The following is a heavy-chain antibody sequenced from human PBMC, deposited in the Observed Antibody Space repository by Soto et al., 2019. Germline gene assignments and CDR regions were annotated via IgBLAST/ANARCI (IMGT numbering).Heavy chain of an antibody. CDR3: ARAGTGDTSFDP. CDR2: IKQDGSEK. Sequence: VQLVESGGGLVQPGGSLRLSCVASEFTFNTYWMSWVRQAPGKGLEWVANIKQDGSEKNYVDSVKGRFTVSRDNAKNSLYLQMNSLRAEDTAVYYCARAGTGDTSFDPWGQGTLVTVSS. V-gene: IGHV3-7*05. CDR1: EFTFNTYW. D-gene: IGHD7-27*01. J-gene: IGHJ5*02.